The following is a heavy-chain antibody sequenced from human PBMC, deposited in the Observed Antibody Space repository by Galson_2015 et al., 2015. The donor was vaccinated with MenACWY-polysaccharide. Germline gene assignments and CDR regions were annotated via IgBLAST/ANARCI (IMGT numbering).Heavy chain of an antibody. CDR3: ARGRVTVRDTWFDP. J-gene: IGHJ5*02. Sequence: CSVSGGSIRTYYWTWIRQPPGKGLEWIGNIHHTGNSDHNPSLKSRVTMSLDTSRNQFSLRLTSVTAADTAVYHCARGRVTVRDTWFDPWGPGTLVTVSS. CDR1: GGSIRTYY. CDR2: IHHTGNS. V-gene: IGHV4-59*01. D-gene: IGHD1-14*01.